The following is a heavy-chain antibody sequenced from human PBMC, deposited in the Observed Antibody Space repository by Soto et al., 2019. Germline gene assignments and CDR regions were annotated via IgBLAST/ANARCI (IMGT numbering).Heavy chain of an antibody. CDR2: IYWNDDK. CDR3: AHRPSGWYLFDY. V-gene: IGHV2-5*01. J-gene: IGHJ4*02. Sequence: QITLKESGPTLVRPTQTLTLTCTFSGFSLSTSGLGVGWIRQPPGKALEWLALIYWNDDKRYSPSLKARLTITKDTSKTQVGLTMTNMDPVDTATYYCAHRPSGWYLFDYWGQGTLVTVSS. CDR1: GFSLSTSGLG. D-gene: IGHD6-19*01.